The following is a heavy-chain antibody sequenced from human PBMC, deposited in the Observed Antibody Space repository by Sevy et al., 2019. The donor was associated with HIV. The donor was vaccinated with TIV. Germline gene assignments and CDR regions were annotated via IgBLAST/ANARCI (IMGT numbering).Heavy chain of an antibody. D-gene: IGHD6-13*01. Sequence: SETLSLTCTVSGGFISSYYWNWIRQPPGKGLEWIGYIYYSGNTNYNPPLKSRVTISLDMSKNQFSLKLSSVTVADTAVYYCATGVAAADNWFDPWGQGTLVTVSS. CDR2: IYYSGNT. V-gene: IGHV4-59*01. J-gene: IGHJ5*02. CDR1: GGFISSYY. CDR3: ATGVAAADNWFDP.